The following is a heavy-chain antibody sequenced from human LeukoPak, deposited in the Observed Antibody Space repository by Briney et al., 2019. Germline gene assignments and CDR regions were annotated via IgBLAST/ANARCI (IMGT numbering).Heavy chain of an antibody. V-gene: IGHV3-7*03. CDR3: AKDISNAQIYDILTVVDN. Sequence: GGSLRLSCAASGFTFCSYWMSWVRQAPGKGLEWVANIKQDGSEKYYVDSVKGRFTISRDNAKNSLFLQMNSLRPEDTAFHYCAKDISNAQIYDILTVVDNWGQGTLVTVSS. CDR1: GFTFCSYW. CDR2: IKQDGSEK. J-gene: IGHJ4*02. D-gene: IGHD3-9*01.